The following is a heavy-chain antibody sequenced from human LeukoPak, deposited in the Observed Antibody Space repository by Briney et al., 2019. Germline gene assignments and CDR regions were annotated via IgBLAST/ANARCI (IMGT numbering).Heavy chain of an antibody. CDR1: GVSISSSSYY. Sequence: SETLSLTCNVSGVSISSSSYYWGWIRQPPGKGLEWIGSIYSSGSTYYNSSLKSRVTISIDTSKNQVSLKMSSVTAADTAVYYCAKSGGYGLIDYWGQGTLVTVSS. CDR2: IYSSGST. J-gene: IGHJ4*01. D-gene: IGHD6-25*01. V-gene: IGHV4-39*01. CDR3: AKSGGYGLIDY.